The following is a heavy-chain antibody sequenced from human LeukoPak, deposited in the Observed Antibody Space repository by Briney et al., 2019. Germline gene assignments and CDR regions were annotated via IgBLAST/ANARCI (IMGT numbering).Heavy chain of an antibody. D-gene: IGHD4/OR15-4a*01. J-gene: IGHJ6*02. CDR1: GFTFSSYG. Sequence: PGGSLRLSCAASGFTFSSYGMHWVRQAPGKGLEWVAVISYDRSDKYYADSVKGRFTISRDNSKNTLFLQMNPLRAEDTAVYYCAKDVDLSDPNSNYYGMDVWGQGTTVTVSS. V-gene: IGHV3-30*18. CDR2: ISYDRSDK. CDR3: AKDVDLSDPNSNYYGMDV.